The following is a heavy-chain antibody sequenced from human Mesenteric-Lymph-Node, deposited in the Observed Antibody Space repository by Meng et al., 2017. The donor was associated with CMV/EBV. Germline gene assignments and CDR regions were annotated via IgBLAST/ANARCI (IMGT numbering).Heavy chain of an antibody. CDR2: TYYRSQWYN. CDR1: GDSVPSNTAA. Sequence: ISGDSVPSNTAAWNWIRQSPSRGLEWLGRTYYRSQWYNDYALSVKSRITVRPDTSKNQFSLQLNSVTPEDTAVYYCARDRFWYFDLWGRGTLVTVSS. V-gene: IGHV6-1*01. CDR3: ARDRFWYFDL. J-gene: IGHJ2*01.